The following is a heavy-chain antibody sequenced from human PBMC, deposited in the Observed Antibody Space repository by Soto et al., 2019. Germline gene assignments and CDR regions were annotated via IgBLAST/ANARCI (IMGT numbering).Heavy chain of an antibody. CDR1: GGSISSSSYY. CDR2: IYYSGST. CDR3: ASLVVVVAVPYGMDV. Sequence: QLQLQESGPGLVKPSETLSLTCTVSGGSISSSSYYWGWIRQPPGKGLEWIGSIYYSGSTYYNPSLKSRVTISVDTSKNQFSLKLSSVTAADTAVYYCASLVVVVAVPYGMDVWGQGTTVTVSS. D-gene: IGHD2-15*01. V-gene: IGHV4-39*01. J-gene: IGHJ6*02.